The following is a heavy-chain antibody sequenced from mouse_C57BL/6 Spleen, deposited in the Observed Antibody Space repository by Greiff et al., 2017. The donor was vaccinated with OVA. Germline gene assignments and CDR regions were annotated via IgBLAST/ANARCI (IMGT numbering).Heavy chain of an antibody. CDR3: ARAGGQLRGFAY. CDR1: GYTFTSYW. CDR2: IDPSDSYT. V-gene: IGHV1-69*01. Sequence: QVQLQQPGAELVMPGASVKLSCKASGYTFTSYWMHWVKQRPGQGLEWIGEIDPSDSYTNYNQKFKGKSTLTVDKSSSTAYMQLSSLTSEDSAVYYCARAGGQLRGFAYWGQGTLVTVSA. J-gene: IGHJ3*01. D-gene: IGHD3-2*02.